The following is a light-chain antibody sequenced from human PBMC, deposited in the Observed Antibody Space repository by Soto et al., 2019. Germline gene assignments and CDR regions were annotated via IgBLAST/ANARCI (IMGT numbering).Light chain of an antibody. V-gene: IGKV3-20*01. J-gene: IGKJ4*01. Sequence: EIVLTQSPGTLSLSPGERATLSCRASQSVRNNYLAWYQQSPGQAPRLLIYGASSRATGIPDRFSGSGSETDFTLTISRLEPEDCVVFYCQQYGSTPLTFGGGTKVEIK. CDR3: QQYGSTPLT. CDR1: QSVRNNY. CDR2: GAS.